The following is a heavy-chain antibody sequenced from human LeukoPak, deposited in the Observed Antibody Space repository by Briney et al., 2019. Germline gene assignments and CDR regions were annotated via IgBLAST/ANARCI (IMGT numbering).Heavy chain of an antibody. CDR2: ISSSSTI. CDR3: ARDGIAAAGSRADY. V-gene: IGHV3-48*01. D-gene: IGHD6-13*01. Sequence: PGGSLRLSCAASGFTFSSYSMNWVRQAPGKGLEWVSYISSSSTIYYADSVKGRFTISRDNAKNSLYLQMNSLRAEDTAVYYCARDGIAAAGSRADYWGQGTLVTVSS. J-gene: IGHJ4*02. CDR1: GFTFSSYS.